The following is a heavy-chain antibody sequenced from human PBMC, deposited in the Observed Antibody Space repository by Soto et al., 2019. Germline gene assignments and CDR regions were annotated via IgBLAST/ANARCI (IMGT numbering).Heavy chain of an antibody. CDR1: GFTFSSYA. CDR2: ISYDGSNK. D-gene: IGHD6-13*01. J-gene: IGHJ4*02. V-gene: IGHV3-30-3*01. Sequence: VQLLESGGGLVQPGGSLRLSCAASGFTFSSYAMSWVRQAPGKGLEWVAVISYDGSNKYYADSVKGRFTISRDNSKNTLYLQMNSLRAEDTAVYYCARDTQQLVIGDYFDYWGQGTLVTVSS. CDR3: ARDTQQLVIGDYFDY.